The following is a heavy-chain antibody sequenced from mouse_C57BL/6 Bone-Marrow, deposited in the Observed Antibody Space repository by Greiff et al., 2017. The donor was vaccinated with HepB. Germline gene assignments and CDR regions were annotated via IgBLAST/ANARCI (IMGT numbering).Heavy chain of an antibody. Sequence: QVQLQQPGAELVRPGTSVKLSCKASGYTFTSYWMHWVKQSPGQGLEWIGVIDPSDSYTNYNQKFKGKATLTVDTSSSTAYMQLSSLTSEDSAVYYCARRGEDYFDYWGQGTTLTVSS. CDR1: GYTFTSYW. CDR3: ARRGEDYFDY. V-gene: IGHV1-59*01. J-gene: IGHJ2*01. CDR2: IDPSDSYT.